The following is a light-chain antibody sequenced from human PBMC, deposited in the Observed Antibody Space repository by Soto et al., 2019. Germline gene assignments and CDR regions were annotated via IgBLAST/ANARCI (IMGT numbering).Light chain of an antibody. V-gene: IGKV3D-15*01. CDR2: GAS. CDR3: QQYDESPLT. J-gene: IGKJ4*01. CDR1: QSVSSK. Sequence: EIVMTQSPATLSVSPGERATLSCRASQSVSSKLAWYQQKPGQAPRLLIYGASNRATGIPDRFSGGGTATDFTLTTSRLEPEDFAVYYCQQYDESPLTFGGGTKVDIK.